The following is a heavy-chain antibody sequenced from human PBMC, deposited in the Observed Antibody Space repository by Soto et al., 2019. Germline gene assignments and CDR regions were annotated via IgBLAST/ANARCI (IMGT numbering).Heavy chain of an antibody. V-gene: IGHV1-2*02. J-gene: IGHJ6*02. CDR1: GYTFTGYY. Sequence: QVQLVQSGAEVKKPGASVKVSCKASGYTFTGYYIHWVRQAPGQGLEWMGWINPNSGGTDYAQNFQDRVTMTRDTSITTAYTDLSRLTSDDTAVYYCAREKVERPYYYYGMDVWGQGTTVTVSS. CDR3: AREKVERPYYYYGMDV. D-gene: IGHD1-1*01. CDR2: INPNSGGT.